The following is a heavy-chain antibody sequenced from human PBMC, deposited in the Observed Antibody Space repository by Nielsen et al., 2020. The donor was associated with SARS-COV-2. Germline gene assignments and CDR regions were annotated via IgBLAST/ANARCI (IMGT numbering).Heavy chain of an antibody. Sequence: SETLSLTCTVSGGSISSYYWSWIRQPPGKGLEWIGYIYYSGSTNYNPSLKSRVTISVDTSKNQFSLKLSSVTAADTAVYYCARDRMGGIWYYDSRPGWFDPWGQGTLVTVSS. CDR1: GGSISSYY. J-gene: IGHJ5*02. CDR3: ARDRMGGIWYYDSRPGWFDP. CDR2: IYYSGST. D-gene: IGHD3-22*01. V-gene: IGHV4-59*01.